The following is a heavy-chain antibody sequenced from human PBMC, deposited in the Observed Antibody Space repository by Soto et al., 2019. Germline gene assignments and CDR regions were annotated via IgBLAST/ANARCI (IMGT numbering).Heavy chain of an antibody. CDR1: GGSISSYY. V-gene: IGHV4-59*01. CDR2: NYYSGST. Sequence: PSETLSLTCTVSGGSISSYYWSWIRQPPGKGLEWIGYNYYSGSTNYNPSLKSRVTISVDTSKNQFSLKLSSVTAADTAVYYCASTTDSGYDWYYFDYWGQGTLVTVS. J-gene: IGHJ4*02. D-gene: IGHD5-12*01. CDR3: ASTTDSGYDWYYFDY.